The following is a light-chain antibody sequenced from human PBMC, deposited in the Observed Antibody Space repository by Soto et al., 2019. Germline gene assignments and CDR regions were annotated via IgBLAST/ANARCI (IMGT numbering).Light chain of an antibody. J-gene: IGLJ1*01. Sequence: QSALTQPASVSGSPGQSITISCTGTSSDVGGYNYVSWYQQHPGKAPKLMIYDVSNRPSGVSNRFSGSKSGNTASLTISGLQAEDEADYYCRSYTSSSTLLFGPGTKVTVL. CDR2: DVS. CDR3: RSYTSSSTLL. V-gene: IGLV2-14*01. CDR1: SSDVGGYNY.